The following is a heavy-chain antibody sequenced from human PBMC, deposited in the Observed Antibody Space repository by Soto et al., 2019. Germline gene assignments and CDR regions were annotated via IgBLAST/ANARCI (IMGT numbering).Heavy chain of an antibody. CDR3: ARDSDCHSTSCFFPPHV. D-gene: IGHD2-2*01. Sequence: GGSLRLSCSASGFTFSDENMSWVRQVPGKGLEWVSGISGGGSYIFYADSVQGRFSISRDNPKNSLFLGMNSLRVEDTAVYYCARDSDCHSTSCFFPPHVWGQGTTVTVSS. J-gene: IGHJ6*02. CDR1: GFTFSDEN. V-gene: IGHV3-21*06. CDR2: ISGGGSYI.